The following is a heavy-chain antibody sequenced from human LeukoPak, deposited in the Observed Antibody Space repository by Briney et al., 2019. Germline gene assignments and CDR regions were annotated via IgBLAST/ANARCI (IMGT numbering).Heavy chain of an antibody. V-gene: IGHV3-30*02. D-gene: IGHD3-22*01. CDR2: IRYDGSEK. Sequence: PGGSLRLSCAASGFTFSAYGMHWVRQAPGKGLEWVTFIRYDGSEKFYADSVKGRFTISRDNSKNTLYLQMNSLRPEDTAVYYCAKDSTYYYDNDVFDIWGQGTMVTVSS. CDR3: AKDSTYYYDNDVFDI. CDR1: GFTFSAYG. J-gene: IGHJ3*02.